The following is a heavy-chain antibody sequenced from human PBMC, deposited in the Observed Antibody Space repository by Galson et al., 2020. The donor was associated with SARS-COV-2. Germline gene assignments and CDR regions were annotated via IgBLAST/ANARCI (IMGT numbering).Heavy chain of an antibody. CDR3: AGLHYGEYAPEAFDI. D-gene: IGHD4-17*01. J-gene: IGHJ3*02. CDR2: ISPRGRT. Sequence: SDTLSLTFAVSGTSISGGSYSWNWIRQPPGKGLEWIWFISPRGRTYSNPSLKSRVALSGDRYKNQSSLRLSSVTAADTAVYYCAGLHYGEYAPEAFDIWGPGTRVTVAS. CDR1: GTSISGGSYS. V-gene: IGHV4-30-2*01.